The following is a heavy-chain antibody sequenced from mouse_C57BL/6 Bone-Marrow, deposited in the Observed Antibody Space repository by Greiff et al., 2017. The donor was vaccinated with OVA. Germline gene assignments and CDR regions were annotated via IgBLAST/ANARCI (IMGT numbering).Heavy chain of an antibody. V-gene: IGHV1-18*01. CDR2: INPNNGGT. D-gene: IGHD1-1*01. J-gene: IGHJ1*03. CDR1: GYTFTDYN. CDR3: ARRLRWYFDV. Sequence: VQLLQSGPELVKPGASVKIPCKASGYTFTDYNMDWVKQSHGKSLEWIGDINPNNGGTIYNQKFKGKATLTVDKSSSTAYMELRSLTSEDTAVYYCARRLRWYFDVWGTGTTVTVSS.